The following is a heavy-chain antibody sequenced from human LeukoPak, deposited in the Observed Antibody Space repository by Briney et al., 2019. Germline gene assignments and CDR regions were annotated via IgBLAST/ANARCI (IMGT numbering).Heavy chain of an antibody. CDR2: IYYSGST. CDR1: GGSISSYY. Sequence: SETLSLTCTVSGGSISSYYWSWIRQLPGKGLEWIGYIYYSGSTNYNPSLKSRVTISVDTSKNQFSLKLSSVTAADTAVYYCARFPPRSAVDYWGQGTLVTVSS. J-gene: IGHJ4*02. D-gene: IGHD6-19*01. V-gene: IGHV4-59*01. CDR3: ARFPPRSAVDY.